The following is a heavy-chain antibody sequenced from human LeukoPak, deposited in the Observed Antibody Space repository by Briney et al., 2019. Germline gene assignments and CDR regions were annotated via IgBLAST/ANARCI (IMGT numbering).Heavy chain of an antibody. D-gene: IGHD2-21*02. CDR3: ARQICGGDCYWRHNWFDP. V-gene: IGHV3-21*01. CDR1: GFTFSSYN. Sequence: GGSLRLSCAASGFTFSSYNMNWVSQAPGEGLEWVSSISSSSDYIYYADSVKGRFTISRDNAKNSLYLQMKSLRAEDTAVYYCARQICGGDCYWRHNWFDPWGQGTLVTVSS. CDR2: ISSSSDYI. J-gene: IGHJ5*02.